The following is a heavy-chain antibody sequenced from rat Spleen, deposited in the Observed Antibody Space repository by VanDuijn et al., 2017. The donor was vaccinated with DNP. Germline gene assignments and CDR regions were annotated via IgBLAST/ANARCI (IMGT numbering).Heavy chain of an antibody. Sequence: EVQLVESGGGLVQPGGSLRLSCAASGFSFPNYYMAWVRQAPTKGLEWVATISYDCISTYYRDPVKGRFTISRDNAKSTLYLQMDSLRSEDTATYYCARRHYGSLYFDYWGQGVMVTVSS. CDR1: GFSFPNYY. V-gene: IGHV5-7*01. CDR3: ARRHYGSLYFDY. CDR2: ISYDCIST. J-gene: IGHJ2*01. D-gene: IGHD1-3*01.